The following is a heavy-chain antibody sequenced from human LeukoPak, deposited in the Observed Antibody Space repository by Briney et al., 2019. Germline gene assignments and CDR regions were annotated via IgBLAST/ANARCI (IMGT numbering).Heavy chain of an antibody. Sequence: GASVKVSCKASGYTFTGYYMHWVRQAPGQGLEWMGWINPNSGGTNYAQKLQGRVTMTTDTSTSTAYMELRSLRSDDTAVYYCARGPPEYSSGWPYYFDYWGQGTLVTVSS. CDR1: GYTFTGYY. CDR3: ARGPPEYSSGWPYYFDY. V-gene: IGHV1-2*02. CDR2: INPNSGGT. J-gene: IGHJ4*02. D-gene: IGHD6-19*01.